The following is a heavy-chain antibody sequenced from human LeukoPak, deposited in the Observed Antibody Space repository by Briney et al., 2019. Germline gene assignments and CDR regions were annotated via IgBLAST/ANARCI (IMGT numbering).Heavy chain of an antibody. CDR3: ARGRYSSGWYHDF. Sequence: GGSLRLSCAASGFTLSNFWMTWVRQAPGKGLEWVANIKHDGTETKYVDSVRGRFTISRDNAKNSLYLQMNSLRAEDTAVYFCARGRYSSGWYHDFWGQGALDTVSS. D-gene: IGHD6-19*01. CDR1: GFTLSNFW. CDR2: IKHDGTET. J-gene: IGHJ4*02. V-gene: IGHV3-7*04.